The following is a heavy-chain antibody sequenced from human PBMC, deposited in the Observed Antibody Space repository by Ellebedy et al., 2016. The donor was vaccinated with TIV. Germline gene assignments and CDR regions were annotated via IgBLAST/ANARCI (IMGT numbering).Heavy chain of an antibody. CDR3: ARGQNYSGRVFDY. V-gene: IGHV6-1*01. CDR1: GDSVSSNSAA. D-gene: IGHD1-26*01. Sequence: SQTLSLTCAISGDSVSSNSAAWTWIRQSPSRGLEWLGRTYYRSKWYDDYAVSVKSRITINPELPKNPFSLQLNSVTPEDTAVYYCARGQNYSGRVFDYWGQGTLVTVSS. CDR2: TYYRSKWYD. J-gene: IGHJ4*02.